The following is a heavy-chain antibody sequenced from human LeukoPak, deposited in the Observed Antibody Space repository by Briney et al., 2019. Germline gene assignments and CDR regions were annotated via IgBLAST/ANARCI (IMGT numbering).Heavy chain of an antibody. D-gene: IGHD2-8*01. V-gene: IGHV3-30-3*01. Sequence: GRSLRLSCAASGFTFSSYAMHWVRQAPGKGLEWVAVISYDGSNKYYADSVKGRFTISRDNAKNSLYLQMNSLSAEDTAFYFCAREGSVCTNGICRYFDFWGHGTLVSVSS. CDR2: ISYDGSNK. J-gene: IGHJ4*01. CDR1: GFTFSSYA. CDR3: AREGSVCTNGICRYFDF.